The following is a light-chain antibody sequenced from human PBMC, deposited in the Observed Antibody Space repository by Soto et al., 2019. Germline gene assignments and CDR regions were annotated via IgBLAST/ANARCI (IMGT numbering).Light chain of an antibody. V-gene: IGKV2-30*02. Sequence: DVVMTQSPLSLPVTLGQPASISCRSSQSLIHSDGNTYLNWFQQRPGQSPRRLIYEVSDRVSGVPDRFSGSGSGTDFTLKISRVEAEDVGVYYCMQGTHWPWTFGQGTEVEIK. CDR3: MQGTHWPWT. J-gene: IGKJ1*01. CDR1: QSLIHSDGNTY. CDR2: EVS.